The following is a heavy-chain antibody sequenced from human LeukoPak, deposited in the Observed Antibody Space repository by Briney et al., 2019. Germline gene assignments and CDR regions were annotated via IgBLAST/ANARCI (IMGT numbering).Heavy chain of an antibody. CDR1: GYTFTSYG. D-gene: IGHD1-26*01. V-gene: IGHV1-18*01. CDR3: ARKVGGSYWGAFDI. CDR2: ISAYNGNT. Sequence: ASVKVSCKASGYTFTSYGISWVRQAPGQGLEWMGWISAYNGNTNYAQKLQGRVTMTTDTSTSTAYMELRSLRSDDTAMYYCARKVGGSYWGAFDIWGQGTMVTVSS. J-gene: IGHJ3*02.